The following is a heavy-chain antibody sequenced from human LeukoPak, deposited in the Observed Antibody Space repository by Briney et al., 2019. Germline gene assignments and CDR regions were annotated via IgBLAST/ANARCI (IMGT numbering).Heavy chain of an antibody. D-gene: IGHD3-22*01. Sequence: GGTLRLSCAASGFTFSSYGMSWVRQAPGKGLEWVSAISGSGGSTYYADSVKGRFTISRDNSKNTLYLQMNSLRAEDTAVYYCAKGGKGYYDSSGSLLVLHHLLAFWGQGTLVTVSS. V-gene: IGHV3-23*01. J-gene: IGHJ4*02. CDR1: GFTFSSYG. CDR2: ISGSGGST. CDR3: AKGGKGYYDSSGSLLVLHHLLAF.